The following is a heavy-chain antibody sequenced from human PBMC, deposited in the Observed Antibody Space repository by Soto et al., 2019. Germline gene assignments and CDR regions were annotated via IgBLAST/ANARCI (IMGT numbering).Heavy chain of an antibody. CDR1: GGSFSGYY. V-gene: IGHV4-34*01. CDR2: INHSGST. D-gene: IGHD3-3*01. Sequence: PSETLSLTCAVYGGSFSGYYWSWIRQPPGKGLEWIGEINHSGSTNYNPSLESRVTISIDTSKNQFSLRLSSVTAADTAMYYCARDTLPVTIFGAVTDYYGMDVWGQGTTVTVSS. CDR3: ARDTLPVTIFGAVTDYYGMDV. J-gene: IGHJ6*02.